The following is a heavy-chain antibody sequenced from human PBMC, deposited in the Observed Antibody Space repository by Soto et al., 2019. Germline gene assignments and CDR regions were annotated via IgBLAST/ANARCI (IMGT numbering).Heavy chain of an antibody. CDR3: ARAVRGFDY. J-gene: IGHJ4*02. Sequence: GGSLRLSCAASGFTFNNYGMNWVRQAPGKGLEWVAVISYDGSNKYYADSVKGRFTISRDNSKNTLYLQMNSLRAEDTAVYYCARAVRGFDYWGQGTLVTVSS. CDR1: GFTFNNYG. V-gene: IGHV3-30*03. CDR2: ISYDGSNK. D-gene: IGHD3-10*01.